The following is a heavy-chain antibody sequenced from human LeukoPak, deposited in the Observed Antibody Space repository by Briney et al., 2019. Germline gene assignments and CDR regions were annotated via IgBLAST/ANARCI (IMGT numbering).Heavy chain of an antibody. Sequence: ETLSLTCTVSGGSISSYYWMHWVRQAPGKGLVWVSRINSDGGSTVYADSVKGRFTISRDNAKNTLYLQMNSLRAEDTAVYYCARDQDEMTTVTSFDYWGQGTLVTVSS. D-gene: IGHD4-17*01. CDR1: GGSISSYYW. CDR3: ARDQDEMTTVTSFDY. J-gene: IGHJ4*02. CDR2: INSDGGST. V-gene: IGHV3-74*01.